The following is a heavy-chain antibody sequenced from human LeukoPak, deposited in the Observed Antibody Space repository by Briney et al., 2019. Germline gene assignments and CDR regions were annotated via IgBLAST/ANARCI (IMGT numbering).Heavy chain of an antibody. D-gene: IGHD3-3*01. CDR1: GFTFDDYG. CDR2: INWNGGST. V-gene: IGHV3-20*04. CDR3: ESPRHGLRFFEWLSPGDNTGGKFDY. Sequence: PGGSLRLSCAASGFTFDDYGMSWVRQAPGKGLEWVSGINWNGGSTGYADSVKGRFTISRDNAKNSLYLQMNRLRAEDTALYYCESPRHGLRFFEWLSPGDNTGGKFDYWGQGTLVTVSS. J-gene: IGHJ4*02.